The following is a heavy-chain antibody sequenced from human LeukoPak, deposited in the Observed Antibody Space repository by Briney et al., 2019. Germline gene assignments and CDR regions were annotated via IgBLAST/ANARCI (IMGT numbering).Heavy chain of an antibody. D-gene: IGHD5-12*01. CDR3: ARDHSGYGWNYFDY. V-gene: IGHV3-33*01. CDR2: IWYDGSNK. J-gene: IGHJ4*02. Sequence: GGSLRLSCAASGFTFSSYGMHWVRQAPGKGLEWVAVIWYDGSNKYYADSVKGRFTISRDNSKNTLYLQMNSLRAEDTAVYYCARDHSGYGWNYFDYWGQGTLVTVSS. CDR1: GFTFSSYG.